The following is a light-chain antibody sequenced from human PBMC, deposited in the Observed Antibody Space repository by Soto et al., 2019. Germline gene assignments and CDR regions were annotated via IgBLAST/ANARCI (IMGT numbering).Light chain of an antibody. V-gene: IGLV2-11*01. Sequence: QSALTQPRSVSGSPGQSVTISCTGTSSDVGGYNFVSWHQQHPGKAPKLRIYDVSKRPSGVPDRFSGSKSGNTASLTISGLQAEDEADYYCCSYAGSYTWVFGTGTKLTVL. CDR3: CSYAGSYTWV. CDR1: SSDVGGYNF. J-gene: IGLJ1*01. CDR2: DVS.